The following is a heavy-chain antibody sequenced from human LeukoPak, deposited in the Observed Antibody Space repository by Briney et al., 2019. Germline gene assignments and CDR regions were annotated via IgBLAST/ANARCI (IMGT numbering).Heavy chain of an antibody. D-gene: IGHD1-1*01. CDR1: GFTLSDAC. CDR3: TCIQKVLGGFDL. Sequence: PGRSLRLSCAPAGFTLSDACMSCVRQAAGKGLEWIGRIKSKRSGATDYAESVKGRFTISRDDSQNMVHLQMISLNSEDTAVYYCTCIQKVLGGFDLWGQGTMVTVSS. V-gene: IGHV3-15*01. CDR2: IKSKRSGAT. J-gene: IGHJ3*01.